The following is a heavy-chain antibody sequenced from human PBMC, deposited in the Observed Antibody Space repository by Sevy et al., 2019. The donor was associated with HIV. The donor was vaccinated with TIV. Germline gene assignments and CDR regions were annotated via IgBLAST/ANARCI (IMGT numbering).Heavy chain of an antibody. CDR1: GDSVSSNSAA. V-gene: IGHV6-1*01. D-gene: IGHD6-19*01. J-gene: IGHJ3*01. Sequence: SETLSLTCAISGDSVSSNSAAWNWIRQSPSRGLEWLGRTYYRANWYNDYAVSLKSRITINPDTSKNQFSLQLNSVTPEDTAVYYCARGIAVAGMAFDVWGQGTMVTVSS. CDR3: ARGIAVAGMAFDV. CDR2: TYYRANWYN.